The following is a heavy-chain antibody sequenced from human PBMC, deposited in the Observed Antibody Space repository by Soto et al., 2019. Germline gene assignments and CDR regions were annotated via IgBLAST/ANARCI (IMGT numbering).Heavy chain of an antibody. Sequence: SETLSLTCAVSGGSFTSTNWWTWVRQPTGQGLEWIGEIYRTGSTNYNPSLKSRVTISLDKSENQFSLKVTSLTAADTAVYYCASRDPGTSVDYWGQGTLVTVSS. CDR2: IYRTGST. V-gene: IGHV4-4*02. CDR1: GGSFTSTNW. D-gene: IGHD1-7*01. CDR3: ASRDPGTSVDY. J-gene: IGHJ4*02.